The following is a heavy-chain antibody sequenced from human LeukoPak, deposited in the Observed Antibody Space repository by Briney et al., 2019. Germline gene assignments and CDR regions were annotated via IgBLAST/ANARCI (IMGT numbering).Heavy chain of an antibody. CDR1: GFTFSSYS. Sequence: GGSLRLSCAASGFTFSSYSMNWVRQAPGKGLEWVSSITSSNNYVYYGDSVKGRFTISRDDAKNSLYLQMNSLRAEDTALYYCARRIYYMDVWGKGTPVTVSS. CDR3: ARRIYYMDV. CDR2: ITSSNNYV. V-gene: IGHV3-21*04. J-gene: IGHJ6*03. D-gene: IGHD2-15*01.